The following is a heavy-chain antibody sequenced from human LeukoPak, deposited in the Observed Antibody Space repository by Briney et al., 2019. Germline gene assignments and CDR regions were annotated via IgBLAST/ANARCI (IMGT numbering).Heavy chain of an antibody. CDR3: AKDAYSYGLFDY. CDR2: ISYDGSNK. Sequence: GGSLRLSCAASGFIFSSYGMHWVRPAPGKGLEWVAVISYDGSNKYYADSVKGRFTISRDNSKNTLYLQMNSLRAEDTAVYYCAKDAYSYGLFDYWGQGTLVTVSS. D-gene: IGHD5-18*01. CDR1: GFIFSSYG. J-gene: IGHJ4*02. V-gene: IGHV3-30*18.